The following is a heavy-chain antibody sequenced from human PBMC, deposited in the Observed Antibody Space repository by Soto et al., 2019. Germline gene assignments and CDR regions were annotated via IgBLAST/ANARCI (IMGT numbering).Heavy chain of an antibody. J-gene: IGHJ4*02. D-gene: IGHD2-21*01. CDR1: GFTFSRYA. V-gene: IGHV3-23*01. CDR3: ARDRADPIGDYHPLFDS. CDR2: FSGPGGGT. Sequence: PGGSLRLSCAASGFTFSRYAMSWVRQAPGKGLEWVSTFSGPGGGTYYADSVKGRFTISRDNFKSSLYLQMSSLRAEDTAVYYCARDRADPIGDYHPLFDSWGQGTLVTVSS.